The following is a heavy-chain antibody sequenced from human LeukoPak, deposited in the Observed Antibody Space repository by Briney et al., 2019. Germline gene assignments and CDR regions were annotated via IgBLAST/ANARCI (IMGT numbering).Heavy chain of an antibody. D-gene: IGHD3-9*01. V-gene: IGHV3-9*01. J-gene: IGHJ6*03. CDR2: ISWNSGSI. CDR3: ATVDSDYYYMDV. Sequence: PGRSLRLSCAASGFTFDDYAMHWVRQAPGKGLEWVSGISWNSGSIGYADSVKGRFTISRDNAKNSLYLQMNSLRAEDTAVYYCATVDSDYYYMDVWGKGTTVTVSS. CDR1: GFTFDDYA.